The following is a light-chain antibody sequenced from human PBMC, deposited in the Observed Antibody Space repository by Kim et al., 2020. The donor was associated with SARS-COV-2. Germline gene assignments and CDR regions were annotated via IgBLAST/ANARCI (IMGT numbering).Light chain of an antibody. CDR2: VAS. CDR1: QNVSSSY. CDR3: QQSYSTPYT. Sequence: EIVLTQSPRTLSLSPAERATLSCRASQNVSSSYLAWYQQKPGHAPRLLIYVASSRATGIPDRFSGSGSGTDFTLTISSLQPEDFATYYCQQSYSTPYTFGQGTKLEI. V-gene: IGKV3-20*01. J-gene: IGKJ2*01.